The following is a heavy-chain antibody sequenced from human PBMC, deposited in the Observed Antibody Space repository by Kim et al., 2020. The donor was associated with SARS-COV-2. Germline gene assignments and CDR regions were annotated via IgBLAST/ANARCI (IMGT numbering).Heavy chain of an antibody. Sequence: GGSLRLSCAASGFTFSSYAMSWVRQAPGKGLEWVSAISGSGGSTYYADSVKGRFTISRDNSKNTLYLQMNSLRAEDTAVYYCAKWSLYDSSGYYYSAGPEIDYWGQGTLVTVSS. CDR1: GFTFSSYA. V-gene: IGHV3-23*01. CDR3: AKWSLYDSSGYYYSAGPEIDY. D-gene: IGHD3-22*01. J-gene: IGHJ4*02. CDR2: ISGSGGST.